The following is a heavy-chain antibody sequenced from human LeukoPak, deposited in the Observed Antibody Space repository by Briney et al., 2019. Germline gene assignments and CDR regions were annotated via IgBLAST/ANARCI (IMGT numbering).Heavy chain of an antibody. CDR2: INPNSGGT. Sequence: RASVKVSCKASGYTFTGYYMHWVRQAPGQGVEWMGWINPNSGGTNYAQKFQGWVTMTRDTSISTAYMELSSLRSDDTAVYYCARESFKDFEVYYWFDPWGQGTLVTVSS. D-gene: IGHD3-10*01. V-gene: IGHV1-2*04. J-gene: IGHJ5*02. CDR3: ARESFKDFEVYYWFDP. CDR1: GYTFTGYY.